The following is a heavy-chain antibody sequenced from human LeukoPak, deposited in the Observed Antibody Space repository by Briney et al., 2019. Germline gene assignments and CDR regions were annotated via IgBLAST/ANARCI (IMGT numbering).Heavy chain of an antibody. CDR3: AREVELESLDY. V-gene: IGHV1-2*02. J-gene: IGHJ4*02. D-gene: IGHD1-1*01. CDR2: INPNSGGT. Sequence: ASVKVSCKASGYTFIGYYMHWVRQAPGQRLEWMGWINPNSGGTNYAQKFQGRVTMTRDTSISTAYMELSRLRSDDTAVYYCAREVELESLDYWGQGTLVTISS. CDR1: GYTFIGYY.